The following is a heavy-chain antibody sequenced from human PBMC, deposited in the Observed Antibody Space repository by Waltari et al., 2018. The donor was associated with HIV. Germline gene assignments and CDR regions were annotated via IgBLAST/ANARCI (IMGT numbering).Heavy chain of an antibody. CDR1: GFTFSSYD. V-gene: IGHV3-23*01. CDR3: AKGAFDMVVVSALDS. J-gene: IGHJ5*01. CDR2: ISGSGSTT. Sequence: EVQLLESGGGLVQPGGSLRLSCAASGFTFSSYDMSWVRQAPGKGRHWFSIISGSGSTTYSADAVKGRVTISRDNSENTLYLQINSLRAEDTAVYYCAKGAFDMVVVSALDSWGHGTLVTVSS. D-gene: IGHD2-21*01.